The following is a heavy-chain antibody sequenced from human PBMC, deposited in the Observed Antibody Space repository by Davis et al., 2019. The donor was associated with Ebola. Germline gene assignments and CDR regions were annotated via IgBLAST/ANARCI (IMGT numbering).Heavy chain of an antibody. J-gene: IGHJ5*02. CDR2: ISVRSIT. Sequence: GESLKISCAASGFIFSSYAMGWVRQAPGKGLEWVSSISVRSITYHADSVKGRFTISRDNSKNTLYLQMNSLRAEDTAVYYCAKVHPPTTVTTGWFDPRGQGTLVTVSS. CDR1: GFIFSSYA. D-gene: IGHD4-17*01. V-gene: IGHV3-23*01. CDR3: AKVHPPTTVTTGWFDP.